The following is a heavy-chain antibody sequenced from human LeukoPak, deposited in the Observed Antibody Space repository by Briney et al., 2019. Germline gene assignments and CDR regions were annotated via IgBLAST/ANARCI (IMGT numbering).Heavy chain of an antibody. CDR1: GFTFSSYA. Sequence: GGSLRLSCAASGFTFSSYAMHWVRQAPGKGLEWVAVISYDGSNKYYADSVKGRFTISRDNSKNTLYLQMNSLRAEDTAAYYCARYTIPYYDSSGPFDYWGQGTLVTVSS. CDR2: ISYDGSNK. D-gene: IGHD3-22*01. V-gene: IGHV3-30-3*01. J-gene: IGHJ4*02. CDR3: ARYTIPYYDSSGPFDY.